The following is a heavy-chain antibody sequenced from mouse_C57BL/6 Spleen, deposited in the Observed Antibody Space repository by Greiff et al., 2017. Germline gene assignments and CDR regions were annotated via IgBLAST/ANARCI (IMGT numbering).Heavy chain of an antibody. J-gene: IGHJ3*01. V-gene: IGHV1-82*01. CDR2: IYPGDGDT. CDR3: ARKKDSWFAY. Sequence: VKLQESGPELVKPGASVKISCKASGYAFSSSWMNWVKQRPGKGLEWIGRIYPGDGDTNYNGKFKGKATLTADKSSSTAYMQLSSLTSEDSAVYFCARKKDSWFAYWGQGTLVTVSA. CDR1: GYAFSSSW.